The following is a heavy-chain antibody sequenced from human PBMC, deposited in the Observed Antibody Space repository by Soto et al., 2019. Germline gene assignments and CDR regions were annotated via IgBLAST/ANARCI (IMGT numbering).Heavy chain of an antibody. CDR1: GYTFTNYY. V-gene: IGHV1-46*01. CDR3: ARGRFTTVTTWCYFDY. D-gene: IGHD4-17*01. J-gene: IGHJ4*02. Sequence: ASVKVSCKASGYTFTNYYIHWVRQAPGQGLEWMGIINPSTGSTTYAQKFQGRVTLTRDTSTSTVYMDLSSLRSEDTAVYYCARGRFTTVTTWCYFDYWGQGALVTVSS. CDR2: INPSTGST.